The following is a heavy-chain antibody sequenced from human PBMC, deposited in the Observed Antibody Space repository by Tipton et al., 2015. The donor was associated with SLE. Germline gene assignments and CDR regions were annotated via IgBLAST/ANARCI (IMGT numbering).Heavy chain of an antibody. CDR2: IYTSGST. V-gene: IGHV4-61*09. CDR1: GDSISSFSYY. Sequence: TLSLTCTVSGDSISSFSYYWSWIRQPAGKGLEWIGHIYTSGSTNFNPPLKSRVTMSLDTSKNQFSLKLSSVTAADTAVYYCARGVDIATDYFDYWGQGTLVTVSS. D-gene: IGHD2-15*01. J-gene: IGHJ4*02. CDR3: ARGVDIATDYFDY.